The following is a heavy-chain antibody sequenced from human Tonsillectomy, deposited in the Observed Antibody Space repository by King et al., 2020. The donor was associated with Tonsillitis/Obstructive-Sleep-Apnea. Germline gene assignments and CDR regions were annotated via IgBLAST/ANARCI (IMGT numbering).Heavy chain of an antibody. J-gene: IGHJ3*01. CDR1: GYSFTSHW. CDR3: ARRDYGSGRNAFDV. CDR2: IYPGDSDT. Sequence: VQLVQSGAEVKKAGESLKISCKGSGYSFTSHWIGWVRQMPGKGLEWMGLIYPGDSDTRYTPSFQGQVTISADRSITTAYLQWASLKASDTAMYYCARRDYGSGRNAFDVWGQGTVVTVSS. V-gene: IGHV5-51*01. D-gene: IGHD3-10*01.